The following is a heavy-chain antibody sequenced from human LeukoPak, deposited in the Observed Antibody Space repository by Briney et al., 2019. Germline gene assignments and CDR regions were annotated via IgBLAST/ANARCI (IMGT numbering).Heavy chain of an antibody. D-gene: IGHD2-21*02. CDR1: GFTFSSFG. V-gene: IGHV3-30*18. CDR3: AKLAVDVVVTGSFDY. Sequence: PGRSLRLSCAASGFTFSSFGIHWVRQAPGKGLEWVAVISYDGSDKYYADSVKGRFTISRDNSKNTLYLQMNSLRPEDTAIYYCAKLAVDVVVTGSFDYWGQGTLVTVSS. CDR2: ISYDGSDK. J-gene: IGHJ4*02.